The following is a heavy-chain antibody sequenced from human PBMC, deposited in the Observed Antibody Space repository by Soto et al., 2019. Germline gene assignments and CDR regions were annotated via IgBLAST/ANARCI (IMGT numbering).Heavy chain of an antibody. CDR1: EDSIGRSSYY. CDR3: GVYCIRTYRSDWFDX. Sequence: KNLALACSVSEDSIGRSSYYFGWIRQPPGKGLELIGSLYYTGTTYYNSSLKSRVTISADKSQNQFSLRLSSVTAADTAVYYCGVYCIRTYRSDWFDXPGQGTFVTVS. J-gene: IGHJ5*01. V-gene: IGHV4-39*01. CDR2: LYYTGTT. D-gene: IGHD2-2*01.